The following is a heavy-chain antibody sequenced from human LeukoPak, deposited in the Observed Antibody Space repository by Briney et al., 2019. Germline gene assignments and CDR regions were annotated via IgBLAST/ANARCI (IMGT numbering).Heavy chain of an antibody. CDR3: AKFPGSSSDY. Sequence: GGSLRLSCAASGFTFTDYWMHWVRQAPGKGLVWISRIYDDVSSAYYADSVKGRFTISRDNSKNTLYLQMNSLRAEDTAVYYCAKFPGSSSDYWGQGTLVTVSS. CDR1: GFTFTDYW. J-gene: IGHJ4*02. CDR2: IYDDVSSA. D-gene: IGHD6-13*01. V-gene: IGHV3-74*01.